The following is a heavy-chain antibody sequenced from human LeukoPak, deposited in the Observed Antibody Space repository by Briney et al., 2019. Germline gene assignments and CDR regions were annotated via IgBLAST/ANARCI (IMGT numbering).Heavy chain of an antibody. D-gene: IGHD4-11*01. Sequence: PGGSLRLSCVASGLTFSSYNMNWVRQAPGKGLEWVSFISSSSNYIYYADSVKGRFTIPRDNAKNSLLLQMNSLRAEDTAVYYCARGTPTTRDFDYWGQGTLVTVSS. CDR1: GLTFSSYN. J-gene: IGHJ4*02. CDR2: ISSSSNYI. V-gene: IGHV3-21*01. CDR3: ARGTPTTRDFDY.